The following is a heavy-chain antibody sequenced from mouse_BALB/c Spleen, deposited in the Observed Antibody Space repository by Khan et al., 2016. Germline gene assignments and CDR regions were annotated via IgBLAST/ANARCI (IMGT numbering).Heavy chain of an antibody. CDR2: ISSGGST. CDR1: GFTFSSYA. Sequence: EVELVESGGGLVKPGGSLKLSCAASGFTFSSYAMSWVRQTPEKRLEWVASISSGGSTYYPDSVKGRFTVSRDNARNILNLQMGSLRSEATAMYYWAREYYVNYGDYLDYWGQGTTLTVSS. CDR3: AREYYVNYGDYLDY. V-gene: IGHV5-6-5*01. D-gene: IGHD2-1*01. J-gene: IGHJ2*01.